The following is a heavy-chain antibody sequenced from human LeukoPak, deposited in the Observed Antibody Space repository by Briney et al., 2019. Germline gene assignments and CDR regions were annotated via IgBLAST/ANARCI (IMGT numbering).Heavy chain of an antibody. CDR1: GGSISSYH. J-gene: IGHJ4*02. V-gene: IGHV4-59*01. D-gene: IGHD3-16*01. Sequence: PSETLSLTCTVSGGSISSYHWSWIRQPAGKGLEWIGYTYYSGSTNYNPSLKSRVTISVDTSKNQFSLKLSSVTAADTAVYYCARATLGEQQRDWGQGTLVTVSS. CDR2: TYYSGST. CDR3: ARATLGEQQRD.